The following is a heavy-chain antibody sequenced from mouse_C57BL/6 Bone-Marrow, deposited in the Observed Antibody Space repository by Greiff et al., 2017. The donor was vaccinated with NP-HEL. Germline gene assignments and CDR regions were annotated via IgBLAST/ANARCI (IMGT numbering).Heavy chain of an antibody. D-gene: IGHD2-2*01. J-gene: IGHJ3*01. CDR1: GYTFTSYW. CDR3: AREGLYYGYAWFAY. CDR2: IDPSDSYT. V-gene: IGHV1-69*01. Sequence: QVQLQQPGAELVMPGASVKLSCKASGYTFTSYWMHWVKQRPGQGLEWIGEIDPSDSYTKYNQKFKGKSTLTVDKSSSTAYMQLSSLTSEDSAVYYCAREGLYYGYAWFAYWGQGTLVTVSA.